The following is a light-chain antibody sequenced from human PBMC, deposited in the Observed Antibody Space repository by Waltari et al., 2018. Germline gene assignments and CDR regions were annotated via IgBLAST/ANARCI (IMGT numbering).Light chain of an antibody. V-gene: IGKV3-15*01. J-gene: IGKJ4*01. CDR1: QSITSN. Sequence: EIVLTQSPVILSVSPGERTTLSCRASQSITSNFAWYQQKPGQSPRLLLYGANIRAAGIPARLSGSGSGREFTLTISSLQSEEIAVYYCQQYNNWLPLTFGGGTKVEI. CDR2: GAN. CDR3: QQYNNWLPLT.